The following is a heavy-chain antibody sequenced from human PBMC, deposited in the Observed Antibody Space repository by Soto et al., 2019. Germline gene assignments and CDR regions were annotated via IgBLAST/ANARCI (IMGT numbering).Heavy chain of an antibody. D-gene: IGHD5-12*01. Sequence: QVQLQQWGAGLLKPSETLSLNCAVTGGSLSGYYWSWIRQPPGKGLEWIGEVKDGGHTNYSPSLRGRVTISSATANTQFSLGLSSVTAADTGVYYCARGQEGVVATHWDQGSLVTVSS. CDR3: ARGQEGVVATH. CDR1: GGSLSGYY. J-gene: IGHJ4*02. V-gene: IGHV4-34*01. CDR2: VKDGGHT.